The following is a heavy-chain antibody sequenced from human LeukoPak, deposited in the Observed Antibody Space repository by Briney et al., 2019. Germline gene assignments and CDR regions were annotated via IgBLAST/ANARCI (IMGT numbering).Heavy chain of an antibody. Sequence: ASVKVSCKASGGTFSSYAISWVRQAPGQGLEWMGWISAYNGNTNYAQKLQGRVTMTTDTSTSTAYMELRSLRSDDTAVYYCARDPGYSGYDPLDYWGQGTLVTVSS. CDR3: ARDPGYSGYDPLDY. CDR1: GGTFSSYA. J-gene: IGHJ4*02. CDR2: ISAYNGNT. V-gene: IGHV1-18*01. D-gene: IGHD5-12*01.